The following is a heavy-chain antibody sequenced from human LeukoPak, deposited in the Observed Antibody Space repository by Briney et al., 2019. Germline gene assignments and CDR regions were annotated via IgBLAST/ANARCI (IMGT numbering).Heavy chain of an antibody. J-gene: IGHJ3*02. CDR3: ARDRDLRPHTSFDI. CDR2: IYASGSSGNT. CDR1: GGSISRYY. Sequence: SETLSLTCTVSGGSISRYYWSWIRQSAGKGLEWIGRIYASGSSGNTKYNPSLKSRVTISLDTSKNRFSLKVNSVNAADTAVYYCARDRDLRPHTSFDIWGQGTLVTVSP. D-gene: IGHD2-21*01. V-gene: IGHV4-4*07.